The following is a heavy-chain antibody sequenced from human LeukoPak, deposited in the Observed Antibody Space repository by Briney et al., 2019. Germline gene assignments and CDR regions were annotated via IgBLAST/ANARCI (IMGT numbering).Heavy chain of an antibody. Sequence: SETLSPTCTVSGVSATSDYWGWIWQPPGKGLEAIGYIYYTGDVNSNPSLMSGVSISVDTSKNTSSLRLTSVTAADTAVYYCARRLRTPSGSHDPFDFWGQGTMVTVSS. CDR2: IYYTGDV. V-gene: IGHV4-59*08. CDR3: ARRLRTPSGSHDPFDF. D-gene: IGHD3-10*01. J-gene: IGHJ3*01. CDR1: GVSATSDY.